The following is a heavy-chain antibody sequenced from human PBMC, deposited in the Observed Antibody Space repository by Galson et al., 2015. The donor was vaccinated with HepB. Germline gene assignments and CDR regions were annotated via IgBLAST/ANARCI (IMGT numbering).Heavy chain of an antibody. V-gene: IGHV3-30*04. Sequence: SLRLSCAASGFTFSSYAMHWVRQAPGKGLEWVAVISYDGSNKYYADSVKGRFTISRDNSKNTLYLQMNSLRAEDTAVYYCAKDWELSYDSSGLPLDYWGQGTLVTVSS. D-gene: IGHD3-22*01. CDR3: AKDWELSYDSSGLPLDY. CDR2: ISYDGSNK. CDR1: GFTFSSYA. J-gene: IGHJ4*02.